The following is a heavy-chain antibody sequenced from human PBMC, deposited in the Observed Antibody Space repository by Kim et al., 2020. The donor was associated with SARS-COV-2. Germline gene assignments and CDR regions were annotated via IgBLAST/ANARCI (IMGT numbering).Heavy chain of an antibody. D-gene: IGHD1-26*01. V-gene: IGHV4-39*01. CDR3: ARRSVYGSYDLTGFFDY. Sequence: LTSRVTVSVDTSKNQFSLKLSSGTAADTAVYYCARRSVYGSYDLTGFFDYWGQGTLVTVSS. J-gene: IGHJ4*02.